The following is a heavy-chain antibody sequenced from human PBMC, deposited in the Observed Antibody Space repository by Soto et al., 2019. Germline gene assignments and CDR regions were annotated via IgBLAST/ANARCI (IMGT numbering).Heavy chain of an antibody. V-gene: IGHV1-46*01. Sequence: QVQLVQSGAEVKKPGASVKASCKASGYTFTSYYMHWVRQAPGQGLEWMGIINPSGGRTSSAQKLQGRVTIARDTSTSRVYMELSSLRSEDTAGYYCARGGTVTTSFFYYYGMDVWGQGTTVTVSS. CDR3: ARGGTVTTSFFYYYGMDV. CDR2: INPSGGRT. CDR1: GYTFTSYY. D-gene: IGHD4-17*01. J-gene: IGHJ6*01.